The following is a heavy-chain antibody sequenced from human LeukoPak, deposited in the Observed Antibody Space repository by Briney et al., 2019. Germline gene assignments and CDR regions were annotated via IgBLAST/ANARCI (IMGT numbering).Heavy chain of an antibody. V-gene: IGHV3-21*01. CDR1: GFTFSNYG. D-gene: IGHD4-23*01. CDR3: ARAATVVAP. CDR2: ISSSSAYM. Sequence: GGSLRLSCAASGFTFSNYGMNWVRQAPGKGLEWVASISSSSAYMYYADSVKGRFTIPRDNAKNSLFLQMNSLRAEDTAIYYCARAATVVAPWGQGTLVTVSS. J-gene: IGHJ3*01.